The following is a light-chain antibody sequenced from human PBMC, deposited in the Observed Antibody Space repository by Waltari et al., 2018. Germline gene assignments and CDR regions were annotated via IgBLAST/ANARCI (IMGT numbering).Light chain of an antibody. V-gene: IGKV4-1*01. J-gene: IGKJ2*01. CDR3: QQFHSTPVT. CDR2: WAS. CDR1: QSVLYTANNKNF. Sequence: DIVMTQSPDSLAVSLGERATINCKASQSVLYTANNKNFLTWYQQQPGQPPKLLIYWASTRESGVPDRFSGSGSGTDFTLTISSLQAEDVAVYYCQQFHSTPVTFGQGTKLEIK.